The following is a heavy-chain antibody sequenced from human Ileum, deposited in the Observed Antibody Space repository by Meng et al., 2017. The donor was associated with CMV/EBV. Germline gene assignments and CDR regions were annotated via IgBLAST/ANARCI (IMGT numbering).Heavy chain of an antibody. Sequence: GGSLRLSCAASGFTFSSYWMTWVRQAPGKGREWVANIKLDGSETHYVDSVKGRFTISRDNAKNSLYLQMNSLRAEDTAIYYCARGCYDFWSGYHNFWSGYLPYGMDVWGQGTTVTVSS. CDR3: ARGCYDFWSGYHNFWSGYLPYGMDV. V-gene: IGHV3-7*01. CDR1: GFTFSSYW. J-gene: IGHJ6*02. D-gene: IGHD3-3*01. CDR2: IKLDGSET.